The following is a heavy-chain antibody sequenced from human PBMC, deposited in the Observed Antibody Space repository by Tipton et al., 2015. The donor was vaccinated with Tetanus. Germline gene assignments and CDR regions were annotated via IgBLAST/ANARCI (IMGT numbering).Heavy chain of an antibody. CDR2: VNQSGST. V-gene: IGHV4-34*01. Sequence: TLSLTCGVSDGSFNAYYWSWIRQTPGKGLEWIGEVNQSGSTKYNPSFNSRAAISVDTSKNQFSLRLTSVTAADTAVYYCARANNEFPKKGPFDSWGQGRLVIVSS. D-gene: IGHD1-1*01. CDR3: ARANNEFPKKGPFDS. CDR1: DGSFNAYY. J-gene: IGHJ4*02.